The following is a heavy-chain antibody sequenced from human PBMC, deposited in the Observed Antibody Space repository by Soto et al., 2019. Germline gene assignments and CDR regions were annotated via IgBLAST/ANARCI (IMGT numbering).Heavy chain of an antibody. CDR1: GYTFTSYG. D-gene: IGHD3-3*01. J-gene: IGHJ4*02. V-gene: IGHV1-18*01. CDR3: ARYRPLFGSGTNFDY. CDR2: ISAYNGNT. Sequence: ASVKVPCKASGYTFTSYGISWVRQAPGQGLEWMGWISAYNGNTNYAQKLQGRVTMTTDTSTSTAYMELRSLRSDDTAVYYCARYRPLFGSGTNFDYWGQGTLVTVSS.